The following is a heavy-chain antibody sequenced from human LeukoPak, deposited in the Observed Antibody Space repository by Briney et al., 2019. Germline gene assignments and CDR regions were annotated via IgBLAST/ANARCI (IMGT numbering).Heavy chain of an antibody. CDR1: GFTFSSYW. Sequence: PGGSLRLSCAASGFTFSSYWMSWVRQAPGKGLEWVAVISYDGSNKYYADSVKGRFTISRDNSKNTLYLQMNSLRAEDTAVYYCAKDVWGQGTLVTVSS. J-gene: IGHJ4*02. CDR2: ISYDGSNK. CDR3: AKDV. V-gene: IGHV3-30*18.